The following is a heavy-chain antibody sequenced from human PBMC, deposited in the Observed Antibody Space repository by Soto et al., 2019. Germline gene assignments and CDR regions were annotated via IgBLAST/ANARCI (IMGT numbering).Heavy chain of an antibody. Sequence: HTCTVSGGSISTSNWWTWVRQPPGKGLEWIGVTFHSGSTTYNPSLKSRVTLSLDKSTNQVSLTLHSVTAADTAIYYCARIHCDTLHFDLWGQGVQVTVSA. J-gene: IGHJ4*02. CDR1: GGSISTSNW. CDR2: TFHSGST. D-gene: IGHD2-21*02. V-gene: IGHV4-4*02. CDR3: ARIHCDTLHFDL.